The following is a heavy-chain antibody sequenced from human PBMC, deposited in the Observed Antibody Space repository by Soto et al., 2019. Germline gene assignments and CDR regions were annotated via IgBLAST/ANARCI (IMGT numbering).Heavy chain of an antibody. CDR1: GFTFSSYS. Sequence: GGSLRLSCAASGFTFSSYSMNWIRQAPGKGLEWVSYISSSSSTIYYADSVKGRFTISRDNAKNTLYLQMNSLRAEDTAVYYCANSPVTIFGVVIRYDAFDIWGQGTMVTVSS. D-gene: IGHD3-3*01. J-gene: IGHJ3*02. CDR3: ANSPVTIFGVVIRYDAFDI. V-gene: IGHV3-48*01. CDR2: ISSSSSTI.